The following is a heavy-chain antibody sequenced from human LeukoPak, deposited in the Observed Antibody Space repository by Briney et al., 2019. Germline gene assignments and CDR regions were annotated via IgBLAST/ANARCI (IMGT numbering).Heavy chain of an antibody. Sequence: SETLSLTCAVYGGFFSGYYWSWIRQPPGKGLYWNGEINHSGSTNYNPSLKSRVTISVDTSKNQFSLKLSSVTAADTAVYYCARWRAYDSSGHGYYFDYWGQGTLVTVSS. CDR2: INHSGST. D-gene: IGHD3-22*01. CDR1: GGFFSGYY. J-gene: IGHJ4*02. CDR3: ARWRAYDSSGHGYYFDY. V-gene: IGHV4-34*01.